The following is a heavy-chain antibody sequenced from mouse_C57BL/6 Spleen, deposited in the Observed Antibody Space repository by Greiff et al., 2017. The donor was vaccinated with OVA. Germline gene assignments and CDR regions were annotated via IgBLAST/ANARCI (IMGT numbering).Heavy chain of an antibody. CDR3: TRERGGQLRPLYAMDY. J-gene: IGHJ4*01. V-gene: IGHV5-9-1*02. Sequence: EVMLVESGEGLVKPGGSLKLSCAASGFTFSSYAMSWVRQTPEKRLEWVAYISSGGDYIYYADTVKGRFTISRDNARNTLYLQMSSLKSEDTAMYYCTRERGGQLRPLYAMDYWGQGTSVTVSS. CDR2: ISSGGDYI. D-gene: IGHD3-2*02. CDR1: GFTFSSYA.